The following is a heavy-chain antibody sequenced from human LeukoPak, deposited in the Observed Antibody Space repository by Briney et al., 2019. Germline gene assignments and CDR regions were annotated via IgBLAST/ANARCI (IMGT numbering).Heavy chain of an antibody. J-gene: IGHJ4*02. Sequence: PSGTLSLTCAVSGGSISSSNWWSWVRQPPGKGLEWIGEIYHSGSTNYNPSLKSRVTISVDKSKNQFSLKLSSVTAADAAVYYCARDQGIYYDSSGYSYWGQGTLVTVS. CDR1: GGSISSSNW. V-gene: IGHV4-4*02. D-gene: IGHD3-22*01. CDR2: IYHSGST. CDR3: ARDQGIYYDSSGYSY.